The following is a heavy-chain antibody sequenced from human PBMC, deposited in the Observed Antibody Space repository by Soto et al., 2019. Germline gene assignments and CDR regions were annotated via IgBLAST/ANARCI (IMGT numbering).Heavy chain of an antibody. Sequence: EVQLVESGGGLILPGGSLRLSCAASGFTFNTHWMHWVRQAPGKGLVWVSRINSDGSITDYADSVKGRFSISRDNPRNTLYLQMNSLTLEDTAVYYCARAMTSVGAAAKGDFWGQGTLVTVSS. V-gene: IGHV3-74*01. CDR1: GFTFNTHW. CDR2: INSDGSIT. J-gene: IGHJ4*02. D-gene: IGHD1-26*01. CDR3: ARAMTSVGAAAKGDF.